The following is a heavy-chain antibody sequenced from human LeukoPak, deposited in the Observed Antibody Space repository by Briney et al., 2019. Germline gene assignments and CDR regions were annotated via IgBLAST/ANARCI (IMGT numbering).Heavy chain of an antibody. J-gene: IGHJ1*01. Sequence: PGRSLRLSCAASGFTFSSYGMHWVRQAPGKGLEWVAVIWYDGSNKYYADSMKGRFTISRDNSKNTLYLQMNSLRAEDTAVYYCARGYCSGGSCYSVESEYFQHWGQGTLVTVSS. D-gene: IGHD2-15*01. CDR3: ARGYCSGGSCYSVESEYFQH. CDR1: GFTFSSYG. V-gene: IGHV3-33*01. CDR2: IWYDGSNK.